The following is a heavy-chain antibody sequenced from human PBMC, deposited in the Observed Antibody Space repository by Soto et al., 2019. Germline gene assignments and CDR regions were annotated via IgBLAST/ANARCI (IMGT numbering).Heavy chain of an antibody. CDR2: ISPVGDNL. D-gene: IGHD5-18*01. CDR3: ARGRADTAYFES. V-gene: IGHV3-48*02. J-gene: IGHJ4*02. CDR1: GFARSSRS. Sequence: GGSLRLSCAASGFARSSRSMYWVRQAPGKRLHWVSYISPVGDNLHYGDSVKGRFTFSRDMAKSSLSLQMTRLRDDDTAVYFCARGRADTAYFESWGQGTLGTVSS.